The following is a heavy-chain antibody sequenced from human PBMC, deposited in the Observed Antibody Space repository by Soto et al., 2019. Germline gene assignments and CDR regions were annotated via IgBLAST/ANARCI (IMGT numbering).Heavy chain of an antibody. V-gene: IGHV4-59*01. D-gene: IGHD3-16*01. CDR2: IYYRGSA. CDR1: GGPIKTFY. CDR3: VGSNYFDY. J-gene: IGHJ4*02. Sequence: SETPSPTRTFSGGPIKTFYFSWIRQPPGKGLEWIGSIYYRGSANNNPSLKSRVTISVDTSKNQFSLKLSSVTAADTAVYYCVGSNYFDYWGQGTLVTVSS.